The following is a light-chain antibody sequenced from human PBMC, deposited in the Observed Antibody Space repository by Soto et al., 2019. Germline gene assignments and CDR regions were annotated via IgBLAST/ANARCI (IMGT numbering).Light chain of an antibody. Sequence: EIVMTQSPATLSVSPGEIATLSCMASQSVSSNLAWYQQKPGQAPRLLIYGASTRATDIPGRVSGSGSGTEFTLTIRSLQSEDFAVYYCQQYNNWPLFTFGPGTKVDIK. J-gene: IGKJ3*01. CDR2: GAS. CDR3: QQYNNWPLFT. V-gene: IGKV3-15*01. CDR1: QSVSSN.